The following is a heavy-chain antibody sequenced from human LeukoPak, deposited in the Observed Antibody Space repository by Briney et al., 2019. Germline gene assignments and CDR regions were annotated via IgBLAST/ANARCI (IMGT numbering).Heavy chain of an antibody. CDR2: IKHDGSQK. Sequence: GGSLRLSCVASGFSFSTYWINWVRQAPGEGLEWVAHIKHDGSQKYYVDSVKGRFTISRDNAKNSLYLQMNSLRAEDTAVYYCARDAGYGYWVVDYWGQGTLVTVSS. CDR3: ARDAGYGYWVVDY. V-gene: IGHV3-7*01. D-gene: IGHD5-18*01. CDR1: GFSFSTYW. J-gene: IGHJ4*02.